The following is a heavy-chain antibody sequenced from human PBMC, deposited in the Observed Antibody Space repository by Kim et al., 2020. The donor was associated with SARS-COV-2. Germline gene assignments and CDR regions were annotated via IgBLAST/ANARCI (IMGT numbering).Heavy chain of an antibody. Sequence: ETIYAQKFQGRVTMTEDTSTDTAYMELSSLRSEDTAVYYCATDRGVGATSWGQGTLVTVSS. CDR3: ATDRGVGATS. CDR2: ET. V-gene: IGHV1-24*01. J-gene: IGHJ4*02. D-gene: IGHD1-26*01.